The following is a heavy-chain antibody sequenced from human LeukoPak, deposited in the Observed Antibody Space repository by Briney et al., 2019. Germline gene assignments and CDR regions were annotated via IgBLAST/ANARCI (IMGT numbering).Heavy chain of an antibody. CDR1: GFTFSSYS. D-gene: IGHD3-10*01. CDR2: ISSSSSTI. CDR3: TRGGPTMVRGVITPPFDY. Sequence: GSLRLSCAASGFTFSSYSMNWVRHAPGKGLEWVSYISSSSSTIYYADSVKGRFTISRDKAKNSLYLQMNSLRAEDTAVYYCTRGGPTMVRGVITPPFDYWGQGTLVTVSS. J-gene: IGHJ4*02. V-gene: IGHV3-48*01.